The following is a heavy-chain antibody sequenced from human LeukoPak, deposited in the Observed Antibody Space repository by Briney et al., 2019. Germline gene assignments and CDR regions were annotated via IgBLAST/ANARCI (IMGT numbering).Heavy chain of an antibody. CDR1: GGSISSSSYY. CDR3: ARGLAARWLGYYMDV. J-gene: IGHJ6*03. V-gene: IGHV4-39*07. D-gene: IGHD6-6*01. Sequence: PSETLSLTCTVSGGSISSSSYYWGWIRQPPGKGLEWIGSIYYSGSTCYNPSLKSRVTISVDTSKNQFSLKLSSVTAADTAVYYRARGLAARWLGYYMDVWGKGTTVTVSS. CDR2: IYYSGST.